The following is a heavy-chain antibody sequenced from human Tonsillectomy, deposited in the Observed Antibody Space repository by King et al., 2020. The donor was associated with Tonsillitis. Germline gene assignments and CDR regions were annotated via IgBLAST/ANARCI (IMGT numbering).Heavy chain of an antibody. J-gene: IGHJ2*01. D-gene: IGHD3-22*01. Sequence: VQLVESGGGVVQPGRSLRLSCAASGFTFSNYGIHWVRQAPGKGLEWVAVISYDGSNKYYADSVKGRFTISRDNSKNTLYLKMNSLRAEDTAVYYCAKCPTNFYDGSGYWFGNWYFDLWGRGTLVTVSS. CDR1: GFTFSNYG. CDR2: ISYDGSNK. V-gene: IGHV3-30*18. CDR3: AKCPTNFYDGSGYWFGNWYFDL.